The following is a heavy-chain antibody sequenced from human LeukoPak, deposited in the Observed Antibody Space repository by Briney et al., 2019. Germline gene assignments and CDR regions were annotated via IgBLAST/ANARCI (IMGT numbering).Heavy chain of an antibody. CDR1: GGSISSYY. CDR2: IYYSGST. CDR3: ARDDLDSYPYYYGMDV. D-gene: IGHD3/OR15-3a*01. Sequence: SETLSLTCTVSGGSISSYYWSWIRQPPGKGLEWIGYIYYSGSTNYNPSLKSRVTISVDTSKNQFSLKLSSVTAADTAVYYCARDDLDSYPYYYGMDVWGQGTTVTVSS. J-gene: IGHJ6*02. V-gene: IGHV4-59*01.